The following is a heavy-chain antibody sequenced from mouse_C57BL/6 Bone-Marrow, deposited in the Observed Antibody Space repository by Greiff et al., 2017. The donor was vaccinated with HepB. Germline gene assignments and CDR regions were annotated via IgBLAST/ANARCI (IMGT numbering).Heavy chain of an antibody. D-gene: IGHD2-12*01. CDR1: GFTFSDYY. CDR3: ARQRGHDVLAWFAY. CDR2: ISNGGGST. V-gene: IGHV5-12*01. Sequence: EVNVVESGGGLVQPGGSLKLSCAASGFTFSDYYMYWVRQTPEKRLEWVAYISNGGGSTYYPDTVKGRFTISRDNAKNTLYLQMSRLKSEDTAMYYCARQRGHDVLAWFAYWGQGTLVTVSA. J-gene: IGHJ3*01.